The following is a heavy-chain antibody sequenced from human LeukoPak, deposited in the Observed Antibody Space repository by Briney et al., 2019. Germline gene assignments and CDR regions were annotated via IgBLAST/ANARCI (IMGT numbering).Heavy chain of an antibody. CDR1: GGSISSYY. V-gene: IGHV4-59*01. J-gene: IGHJ3*02. D-gene: IGHD6-13*01. Sequence: PSETLSLTCTVSGGSISSYYWSWIRQPPGKGLEWIGYIYYSGSTNYNPSLKSRVTISVDTSKNQFSLKLSSVTAADTAVYYCARAPHSSSWYGGDAFDIWGQGTMVTVSS. CDR2: IYYSGST. CDR3: ARAPHSSSWYGGDAFDI.